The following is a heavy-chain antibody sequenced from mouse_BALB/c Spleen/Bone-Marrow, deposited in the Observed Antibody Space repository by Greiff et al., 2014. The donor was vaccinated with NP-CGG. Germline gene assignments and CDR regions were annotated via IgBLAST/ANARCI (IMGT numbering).Heavy chain of an antibody. D-gene: IGHD1-1*01. CDR2: ISSDSSTI. V-gene: IGHV5-17*02. CDR1: GFTFSSFG. J-gene: IGHJ4*01. Sequence: EVKLVESGGGLVQPGGSRKLSCAASGFTFSSFGIHWVRQAPEKGLEWVAYISSDSSTIYYADTVKGRFTISGDNPKNTLFLQMTSLRSEDTAMYYCARSNYVGYYAMDYWGQGTSVTVSS. CDR3: ARSNYVGYYAMDY.